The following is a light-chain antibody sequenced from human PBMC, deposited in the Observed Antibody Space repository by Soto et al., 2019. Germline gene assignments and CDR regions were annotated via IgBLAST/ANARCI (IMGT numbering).Light chain of an antibody. V-gene: IGLV2-14*01. CDR2: DVS. J-gene: IGLJ2*01. Sequence: QSALTQPASVSGSPGQSITISCTGTSSDVGGYNYVSWYQQHPGKAPKLMIYDVSNRPSGVSNRFSGSKSGNTASLTISGLQAEDEADDYCSSYTRSSTPLYVVFGGGTKLTV. CDR3: SSYTRSSTPLYVV. CDR1: SSDVGGYNY.